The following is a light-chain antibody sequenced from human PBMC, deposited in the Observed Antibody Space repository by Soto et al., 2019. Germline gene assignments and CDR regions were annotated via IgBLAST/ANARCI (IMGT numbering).Light chain of an antibody. V-gene: IGLV2-11*01. J-gene: IGLJ1*01. CDR1: SSDVGGYNY. CDR3: CSYAGSYTSSHI. CDR2: DVN. Sequence: QSVLTQPRSVSGAPGQSVTISCTGTSSDVGGYNYVTWYQQYLGKAPKLMIYDVNKRPSGVPDRFSGSKSGNAASLTISGLQAEDEADYYCCSYAGSYTSSHIFGSGTTVTVL.